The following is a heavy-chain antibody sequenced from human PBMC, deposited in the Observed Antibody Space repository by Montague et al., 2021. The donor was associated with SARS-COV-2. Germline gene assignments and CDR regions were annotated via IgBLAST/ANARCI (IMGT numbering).Heavy chain of an antibody. J-gene: IGHJ3*02. CDR2: IHYSGST. CDR3: ARRPGASYYVFWSGGFDI. Sequence: SETLSLTCTVSGGSVNSGSYSWDWIRQPPGKGLEWIGSIHYSGSTSYNPSLKSRVTISIDTSKNHFSLRVNSVTAADSAVYSCARRPGASYYVFWSGGFDIWGQGKMVTVS. D-gene: IGHD3-3*01. CDR1: GGSVNSGSYS. V-gene: IGHV4-39*01.